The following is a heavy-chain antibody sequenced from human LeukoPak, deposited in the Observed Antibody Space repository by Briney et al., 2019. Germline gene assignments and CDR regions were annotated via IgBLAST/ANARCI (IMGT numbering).Heavy chain of an antibody. D-gene: IGHD3-10*01. Sequence: GRSLRLSCAASGFTFSSYAMSWVRQAPGKGLEWVSAISGSGGSTYYADSVKGRFTISRDNSKNTLYLQMNSLRAEDTAVYYCAKGIDYYGSGSYIDYWGQGTLVTVSS. V-gene: IGHV3-23*01. CDR3: AKGIDYYGSGSYIDY. J-gene: IGHJ4*02. CDR1: GFTFSSYA. CDR2: ISGSGGST.